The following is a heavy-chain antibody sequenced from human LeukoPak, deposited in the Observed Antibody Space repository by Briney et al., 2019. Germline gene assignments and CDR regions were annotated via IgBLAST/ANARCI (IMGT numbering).Heavy chain of an antibody. J-gene: IGHJ4*02. CDR1: GYTFTSYG. D-gene: IGHD6-13*01. CDR2: IIPIFGTA. Sequence: SVKVSCKASGYTFTSYGISWVRQAPGQGLEWMGGIIPIFGTANYAQKFQGRVTITADESTSTAYMELSSLRSEDTAVYYCARDEAAAGLGYFDYWGQGTLVTVSS. V-gene: IGHV1-69*13. CDR3: ARDEAAAGLGYFDY.